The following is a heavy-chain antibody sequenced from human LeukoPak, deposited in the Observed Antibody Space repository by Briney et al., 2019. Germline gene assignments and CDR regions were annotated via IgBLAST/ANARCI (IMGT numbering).Heavy chain of an antibody. CDR2: VFVTGST. CDR3: ARYGRGGAEWYFDL. D-gene: IGHD3-10*01. V-gene: IGHV4-4*07. CDR1: GGSINNYY. J-gene: IGHJ2*01. Sequence: SETLSLTCSVSGGSINNYYWSWIRQPAGKGLEWIGRVFVTGSTNYNPSVKSRVTISVDKSKNKFSLKLSSVTAAGTAVYYCARYGRGGAEWYFDLWGRGTLVTVSS.